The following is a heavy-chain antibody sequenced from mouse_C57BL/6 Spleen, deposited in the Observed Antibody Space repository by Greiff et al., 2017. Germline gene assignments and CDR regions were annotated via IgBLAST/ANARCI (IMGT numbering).Heavy chain of an antibody. CDR1: GFTFSDYG. CDR2: ISSGSSTI. J-gene: IGHJ1*03. D-gene: IGHD2-5*01. CDR3: ASYYSKRYFDV. V-gene: IGHV5-17*01. Sequence: EVQLVESGGGLVKPGGSLKLSCAASGFTFSDYGVHWVRQAPEKGLEWVAYISSGSSTIYYADTVKGRFTISRDNAKNTLFLQMTSLRSEDTAMYYCASYYSKRYFDVWGTGTTVTVSS.